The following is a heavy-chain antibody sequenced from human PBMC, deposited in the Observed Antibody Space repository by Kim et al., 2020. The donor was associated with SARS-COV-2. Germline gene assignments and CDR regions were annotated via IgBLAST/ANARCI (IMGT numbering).Heavy chain of an antibody. J-gene: IGHJ3*02. V-gene: IGHV3-23*01. CDR3: AKFMLTFGGVIASDAFDI. Sequence: GGYLRLSCAASGFTFSSYAMSWVRQAPGKGLEWVSGISGSGGRTYYADSVKGRFTISRDNSKNTLYLQMNSLRADDTAVYYCAKFMLTFGGVIASDAFDIWGQGTMVTVSS. CDR1: GFTFSSYA. CDR2: ISGSGGRT. D-gene: IGHD3-16*02.